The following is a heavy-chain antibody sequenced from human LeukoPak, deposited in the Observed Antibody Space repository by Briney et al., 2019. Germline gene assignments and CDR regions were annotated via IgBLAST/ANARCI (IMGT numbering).Heavy chain of an antibody. CDR3: ARETRGATAVAGTVLWFDP. Sequence: PSETLSLTCTVSGGSISSYYWSWIRQPAGKGLEWIGRIYTSGSTNYNPSLKSRVTVSVDTSKNQFSLKLSSVTAADTAVYYCARETRGATAVAGTVLWFDPWGQGTLVTVSS. CDR2: IYTSGST. V-gene: IGHV4-4*07. J-gene: IGHJ5*02. D-gene: IGHD6-19*01. CDR1: GGSISSYY.